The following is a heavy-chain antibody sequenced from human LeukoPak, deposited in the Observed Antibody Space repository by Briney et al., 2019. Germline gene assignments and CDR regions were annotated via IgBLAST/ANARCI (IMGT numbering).Heavy chain of an antibody. CDR2: ISGSGGST. D-gene: IGHD6-19*01. Sequence: PGGSLRLSCAAPGFTFSSYAMSWVRQAPGKGLEWVSAISGSGGSTYYADSVKGRFTISRDNSKNTLYLQMNSLRAEDTAVYYCAKLPGGYSSGWYVDYWGQGTLVTVSS. CDR3: AKLPGGYSSGWYVDY. V-gene: IGHV3-23*01. CDR1: GFTFSSYA. J-gene: IGHJ4*02.